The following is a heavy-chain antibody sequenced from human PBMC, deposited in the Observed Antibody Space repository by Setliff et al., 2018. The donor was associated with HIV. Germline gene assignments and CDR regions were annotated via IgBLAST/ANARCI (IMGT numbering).Heavy chain of an antibody. CDR1: GGTFSSYG. J-gene: IGHJ1*01. Sequence: GASVKVSCKASGGTFSSYGISWVRQAPGQGLEWMGGIIPIFGTANYAQKFQGRVTITADDSTSTAYMELSSLRSDDTAVYYCARDSEEWELLVYFQHWGQGTLVTVSS. V-gene: IGHV1-69*13. D-gene: IGHD1-26*01. CDR3: ARDSEEWELLVYFQH. CDR2: IIPIFGTA.